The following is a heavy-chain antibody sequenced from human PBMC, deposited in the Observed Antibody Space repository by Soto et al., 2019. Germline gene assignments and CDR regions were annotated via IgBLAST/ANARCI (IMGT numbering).Heavy chain of an antibody. CDR1: GCTFSIYA. Sequence: SVKVSCKASGCTFSIYAISWVRQAPGQGLEWMGGIIPIFGTANYAQKFQGRVTITADESTSTAYMELSSLRSEDTAVYYCARSTPLNTIFGVVNARFDYWGQGTLVTVSS. CDR2: IIPIFGTA. V-gene: IGHV1-69*13. D-gene: IGHD3-3*01. CDR3: ARSTPLNTIFGVVNARFDY. J-gene: IGHJ4*02.